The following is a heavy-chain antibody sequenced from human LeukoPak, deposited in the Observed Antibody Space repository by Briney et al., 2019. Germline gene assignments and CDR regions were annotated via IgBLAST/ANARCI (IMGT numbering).Heavy chain of an antibody. Sequence: PSETLSLTCTVSGGSISSGGYYWSWIRQHPGKGLEWIGYIYYSGSTYYNPSLKSRVTISVDTSKNQFSLKLSSVTAADTAVYYCARAPYSSSWYEQDYWGQGTLVTVSS. J-gene: IGHJ4*02. CDR2: IYYSGST. CDR3: ARAPYSSSWYEQDY. D-gene: IGHD6-13*01. CDR1: GGSISSGGYY. V-gene: IGHV4-31*03.